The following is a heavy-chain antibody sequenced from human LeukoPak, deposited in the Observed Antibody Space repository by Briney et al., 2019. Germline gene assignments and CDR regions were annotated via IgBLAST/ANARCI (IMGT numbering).Heavy chain of an antibody. CDR2: IYTSGST. Sequence: PSETLSLTCTVSGGSISSYYWSLIRQPPGKGLEWIGYIYTSGSTNYNPSLKSRVTISVDTSKNQFSLKLSSVTAADTAVYYCARVGYCSSTSCYREFDYWGQGTLVTVSS. V-gene: IGHV4-4*09. D-gene: IGHD2-2*03. CDR1: GGSISSYY. CDR3: ARVGYCSSTSCYREFDY. J-gene: IGHJ4*02.